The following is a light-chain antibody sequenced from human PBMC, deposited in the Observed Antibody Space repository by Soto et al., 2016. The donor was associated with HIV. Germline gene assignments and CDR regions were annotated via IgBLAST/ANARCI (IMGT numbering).Light chain of an antibody. Sequence: DPVSITCRASQGISNYLAWYQQKPGKVPKLLIYAASTLQSGVPSRFSGSGSGTDFTLTISNLQPEDVATYYCQKYNSAPLFGGGTKVEIK. V-gene: IGKV1-27*01. J-gene: IGKJ4*01. CDR1: QGISNY. CDR3: QKYNSAPL. CDR2: AAS.